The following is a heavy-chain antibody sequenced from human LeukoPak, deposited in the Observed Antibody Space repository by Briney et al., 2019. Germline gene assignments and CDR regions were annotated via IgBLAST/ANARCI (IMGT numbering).Heavy chain of an antibody. Sequence: ASVKVSCKASGYTFTDYYMHWVRQAPGQGLEWMGWINPNSGGTDYAQNFQGRVTMIRDTSTSTAYMELSRLRSDDTAVYYCARGRDSIGYYNFFFYWGQGTLVTVSS. D-gene: IGHD3-22*01. V-gene: IGHV1-2*02. CDR2: INPNSGGT. J-gene: IGHJ4*02. CDR1: GYTFTDYY. CDR3: ARGRDSIGYYNFFFY.